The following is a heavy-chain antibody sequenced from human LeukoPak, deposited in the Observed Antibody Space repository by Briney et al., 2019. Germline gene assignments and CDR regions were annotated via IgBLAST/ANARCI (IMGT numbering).Heavy chain of an antibody. Sequence: GGSLRLSCAASGFTFSSYGMHWVRQAPGKGLEWVANIKQDGGEKTYVDSVKGRFTISRDNAKNAVYLQMNSLRVADTAVYYCARGTAMEIYFYGMDVWGQGTTVTVSS. V-gene: IGHV3-7*03. CDR1: GFTFSSYG. D-gene: IGHD2-21*02. CDR2: IKQDGGEK. CDR3: ARGTAMEIYFYGMDV. J-gene: IGHJ6*02.